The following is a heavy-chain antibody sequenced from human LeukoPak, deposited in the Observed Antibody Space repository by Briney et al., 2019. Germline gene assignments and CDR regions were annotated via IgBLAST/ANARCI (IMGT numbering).Heavy chain of an antibody. J-gene: IGHJ3*02. Sequence: GGSLRLSCAASGLTFSTYWMSWVRQAPGKGLEWVANIKQDGSEKYYVDSVKGRFTISRDNAKNSLYLQMNSLRAEDTAVYYCAREYCSSTSCHKRAAFDIWGQGTMVTVSS. D-gene: IGHD2-2*02. CDR1: GLTFSTYW. V-gene: IGHV3-7*01. CDR3: AREYCSSTSCHKRAAFDI. CDR2: IKQDGSEK.